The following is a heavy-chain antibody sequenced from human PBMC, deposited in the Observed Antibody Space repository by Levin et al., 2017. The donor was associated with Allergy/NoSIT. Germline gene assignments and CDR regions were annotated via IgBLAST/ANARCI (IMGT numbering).Heavy chain of an antibody. CDR3: VKDIVFGTSSWALDF. D-gene: IGHD6-13*01. CDR2: ISYDGNDK. V-gene: IGHV3-30*18. CDR1: GFSFSAFG. Sequence: PGGSLRLSCAASGFSFSAFGMHWVRQAPGKGLEWVAVISYDGNDKYYADSVKGRFTISRDTPKNTLHLQMNSLRTEDTAVYYCVKDIVFGTSSWALDFWGQGALVTVSS. J-gene: IGHJ4*02.